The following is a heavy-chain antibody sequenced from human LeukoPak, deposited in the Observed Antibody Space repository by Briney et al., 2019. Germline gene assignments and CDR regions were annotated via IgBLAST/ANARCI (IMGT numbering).Heavy chain of an antibody. J-gene: IGHJ4*02. CDR2: INHSGST. D-gene: IGHD3-22*01. Sequence: SETLSLTCAVYGGSFSGYYWSWIRQPPGKGLEWIGEINHSGSTNYNPSLKSRVTISVDTSKNQFSLKLSSVTAADTAVYYCAGTYYYDSSGYQTLSFDYWGQGTLVTVSS. CDR1: GGSFSGYY. V-gene: IGHV4-34*01. CDR3: AGTYYYDSSGYQTLSFDY.